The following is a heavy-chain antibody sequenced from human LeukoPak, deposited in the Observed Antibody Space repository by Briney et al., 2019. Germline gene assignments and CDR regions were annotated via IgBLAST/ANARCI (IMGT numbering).Heavy chain of an antibody. CDR1: GGSISSSSYY. CDR3: ARHNLIAARQGKPPFFDY. Sequence: SETLSLTCTASGGSISSSSYYWGWLRQPPGKGLEWIGSIYYSGSTYYNPSLKSRVTISVDTSKNQFSLKLSSVTAADTAVYYCARHNLIAARQGKPPFFDYWGQGTLVTVSS. D-gene: IGHD6-6*01. J-gene: IGHJ4*02. CDR2: IYYSGST. V-gene: IGHV4-39*01.